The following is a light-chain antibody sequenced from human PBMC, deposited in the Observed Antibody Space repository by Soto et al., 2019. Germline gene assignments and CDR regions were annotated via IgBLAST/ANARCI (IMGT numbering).Light chain of an antibody. V-gene: IGKV1-5*03. J-gene: IGKJ1*01. CDR2: KAS. CDR1: QSISSW. CDR3: QQYNAYPWT. Sequence: DIQMTQSPSTLSASVGDRVTITCRASQSISSWLAWYQQKPGKAPKLLIYKASTLESGVPSNFSGSGSGTEFSLTISSLQPEDFATYYCQQYNAYPWTFGQGTKVDIQ.